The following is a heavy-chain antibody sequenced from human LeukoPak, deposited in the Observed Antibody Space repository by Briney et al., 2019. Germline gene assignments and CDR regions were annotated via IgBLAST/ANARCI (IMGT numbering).Heavy chain of an antibody. Sequence: SETLSLTCTVSGGSISSYYWSWIRQPPGKGLEWIGYIYYSGSTNYNPSLKSRVTISVDTSKNQFSLKLSSVTAADTAVYYCARVDIVVVTTDAFDIWDQGTMVTVSS. J-gene: IGHJ3*02. V-gene: IGHV4-59*01. CDR1: GGSISSYY. CDR3: ARVDIVVVTTDAFDI. D-gene: IGHD2-21*02. CDR2: IYYSGST.